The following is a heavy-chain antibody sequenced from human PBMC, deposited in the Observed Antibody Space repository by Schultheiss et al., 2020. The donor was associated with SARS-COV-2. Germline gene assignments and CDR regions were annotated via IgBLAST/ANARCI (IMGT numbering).Heavy chain of an antibody. J-gene: IGHJ4*02. CDR1: GFTFSSYA. D-gene: IGHD5-24*01. Sequence: GESLKISCAASGFTFSSYAMSWVRQAPGKGLEWVSSISSSSSYIYYADSVKGRFTISRDNAKNTLYLQMNSLRAEDTAVYYCARKNYSDYWGQGTLVTVSS. CDR2: ISSSSSYI. V-gene: IGHV3-21*01. CDR3: ARKNYSDY.